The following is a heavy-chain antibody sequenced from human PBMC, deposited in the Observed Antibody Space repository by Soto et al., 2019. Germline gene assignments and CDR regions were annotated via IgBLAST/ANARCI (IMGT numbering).Heavy chain of an antibody. J-gene: IGHJ4*02. V-gene: IGHV4-39*01. CDR3: ATTYYFGSGSAY. CDR1: GGSISSSSYY. Sequence: QLQLQESGPGLVKPSETLSLTCTVSGGSISSSSYYWGWIRQPPGKGLEWIGSIYYSGSTSYNPSPQRRVTISVDTSKNQFSLQLSSVPAADTAVYYCATTYYFGSGSAYWGQGTLVTVSS. D-gene: IGHD3-10*01. CDR2: IYYSGST.